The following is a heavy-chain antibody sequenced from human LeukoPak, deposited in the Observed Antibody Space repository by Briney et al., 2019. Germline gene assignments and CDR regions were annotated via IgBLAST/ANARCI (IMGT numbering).Heavy chain of an antibody. V-gene: IGHV3-21*01. Sequence: GGSLRLSCAASGFTFSSYEMNWVRQAPGKGLEWVSSISRSSSYIYYADSVQGRFTISRDNAMNSLDLQMNSLRAEDTAVYYCARGREGIAARWWVEEPRWYFFDPWGQGTLVTVSS. CDR2: ISRSSSYI. CDR3: ARGREGIAARWWVEEPRWYFFDP. J-gene: IGHJ5*02. CDR1: GFTFSSYE. D-gene: IGHD6-6*01.